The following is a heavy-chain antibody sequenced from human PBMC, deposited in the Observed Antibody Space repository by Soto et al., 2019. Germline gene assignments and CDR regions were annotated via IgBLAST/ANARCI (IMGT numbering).Heavy chain of an antibody. CDR3: ARDYVAAAGLNWFDP. CDR2: IYYSGST. V-gene: IGHV4-59*01. J-gene: IGHJ5*02. Sequence: PSVTLSLTGLFSGDSISSYYWSWIRQPPGKGLEWIGYIYYSGSTNYNPSLKSRVTIFIDTPKNQFSLKLSSVTAADTAVYYCARDYVAAAGLNWFDPWGQGTLVTVSS. CDR1: GDSISSYY. D-gene: IGHD6-13*01.